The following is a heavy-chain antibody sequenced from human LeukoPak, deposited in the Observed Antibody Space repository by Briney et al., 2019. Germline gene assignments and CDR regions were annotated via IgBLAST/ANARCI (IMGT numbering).Heavy chain of an antibody. D-gene: IGHD1-14*01. V-gene: IGHV1-2*02. CDR1: GYTFTDEY. CDR3: VRHLTDPTSGDY. CDR2: MHPNTGDT. J-gene: IGHJ4*02. Sequence: ASVKVSCKTSGYTFTDEYIHWVRQAPGHGLECMGWMHPNTGDTVYVQKFQGRVSFTRDTSISTAYMELHRLRSDDTAVYYCVRHLTDPTSGDYWGQGTLVTVSS.